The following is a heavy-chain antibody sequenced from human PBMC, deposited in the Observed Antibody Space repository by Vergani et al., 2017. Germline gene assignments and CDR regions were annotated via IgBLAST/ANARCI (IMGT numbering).Heavy chain of an antibody. V-gene: IGHV3-11*06. CDR3: ARVADSCGDCLGY. Sequence: VQLVESGGGLVQPGRSLRLSCAASGFTFSDYYMSWIRQAPGKGLEWVSYISSSSSYTNYADSVKGRFTISRDNAKNSLYLQMNSLRAEDTAVYYCARVADSCGDCLGYWGQGTLVTVSS. D-gene: IGHD2-21*02. CDR2: ISSSSSYT. J-gene: IGHJ4*02. CDR1: GFTFSDYY.